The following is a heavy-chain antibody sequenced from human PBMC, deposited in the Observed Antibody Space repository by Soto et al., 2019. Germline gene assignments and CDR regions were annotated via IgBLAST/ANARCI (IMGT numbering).Heavy chain of an antibody. V-gene: IGHV3-23*01. CDR1: GFTFSTYG. Sequence: EVQLLESGGGLVQPGGSLRLSCAASGFTFSTYGMSWVRQAPGKGLEWVSVMSGSGDNTYYADSVKGRFTMSRDTSTKTLYMQMHSLRAEDTAIYYCARSGLGRSGSWLENWFDLWGQGTLVTVSS. D-gene: IGHD6-13*01. CDR2: MSGSGDNT. CDR3: ARSGLGRSGSWLENWFDL. J-gene: IGHJ5*02.